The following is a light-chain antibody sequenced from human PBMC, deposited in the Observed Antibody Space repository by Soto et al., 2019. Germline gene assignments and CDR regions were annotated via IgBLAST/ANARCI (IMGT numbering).Light chain of an antibody. J-gene: IGKJ1*01. CDR2: AAS. CDR3: QQSYAIPGT. Sequence: DIQMTQSPSSLSASVGDRVTITCRASQTINKYLNWYQRKPGKPPKLLVFAASRLQTGVPTRFSGSGAGTYFTLTISNLQYEDFATYYGQQSYAIPGTFGRGTKVEIK. CDR1: QTINKY. V-gene: IGKV1-39*01.